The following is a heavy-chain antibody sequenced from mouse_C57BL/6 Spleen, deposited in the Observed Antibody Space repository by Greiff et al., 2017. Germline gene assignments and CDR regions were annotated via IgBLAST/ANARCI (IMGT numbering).Heavy chain of an antibody. CDR1: GFSFNTYA. J-gene: IGHJ4*01. Sequence: EVKLQESGGGLVQPKGSLKLSCAASGFSFNTYAMNWVRQAPGKGLEWVARIRSKSNNYATYYADSVKDRFTISRDDSESMLYLQMNNLKTEDTAMYYCVSSRYAMDYWGQGTSVTVSS. CDR3: VSSRYAMDY. CDR2: IRSKSNNYAT. V-gene: IGHV10-1*01.